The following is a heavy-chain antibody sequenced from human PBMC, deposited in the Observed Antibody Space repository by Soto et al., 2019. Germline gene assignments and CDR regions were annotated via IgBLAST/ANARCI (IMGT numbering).Heavy chain of an antibody. Sequence: EVQLLESGGALVQPGGSLRLSCAASGFTFRNYAMSWVRQAPGKGLEWVSAISGSGGSTYYADSVKGRFTISRDNSKNTLYLQMNSLRAEDTAVYYCAKDHGPMIVVAEDYWGQGTLVTVSS. CDR3: AKDHGPMIVVAEDY. CDR2: ISGSGGST. D-gene: IGHD3-22*01. CDR1: GFTFRNYA. V-gene: IGHV3-23*01. J-gene: IGHJ4*02.